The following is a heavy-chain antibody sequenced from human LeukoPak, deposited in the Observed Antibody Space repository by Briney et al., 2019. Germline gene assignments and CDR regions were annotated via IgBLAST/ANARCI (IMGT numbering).Heavy chain of an antibody. D-gene: IGHD6-13*01. V-gene: IGHV4-30-2*01. J-gene: IGHJ5*02. CDR2: IYHSGST. Sequence: PSQTLSLICAVSGGSISSGGYSWSWIRQPPGKGLEWIGYIYHSGSTYYNPSLKSRVTISVDRSKNQFSLKLSSVTAADTAVYYCARQQLTRPWFDTWGQGTLVTVSS. CDR1: GGSISSGGYS. CDR3: ARQQLTRPWFDT.